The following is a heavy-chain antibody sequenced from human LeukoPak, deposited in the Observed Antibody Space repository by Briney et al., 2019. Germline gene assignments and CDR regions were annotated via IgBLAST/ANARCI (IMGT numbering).Heavy chain of an antibody. CDR2: SSVYNGNT. Sequence: ASVKVSCKASGYTFMSYGIHWVRQAPGQGLEWMGWSSVYNGNTNYAQKFQGRVTMTTDTTTSTAYMELRTLISDDTAVYYCAKGRRVDADDHFDYWGQGTLVTVSS. CDR1: GYTFMSYG. CDR3: AKGRRVDADDHFDY. D-gene: IGHD1-1*01. V-gene: IGHV1-18*01. J-gene: IGHJ4*02.